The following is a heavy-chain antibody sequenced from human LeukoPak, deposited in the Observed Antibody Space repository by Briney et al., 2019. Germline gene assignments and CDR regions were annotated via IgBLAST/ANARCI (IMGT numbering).Heavy chain of an antibody. CDR2: VRSDGNGK. D-gene: IGHD4-17*01. CDR1: GFTFSTYG. Sequence: PGGSLRLSCAASGFTFSTYGMHWVRQAPGKGLEWVALVRSDGNGKFYADSVKGRFTISRDNSKNTLYLQMNSLRADDTAVYYCVRVLTVTFDSWGQGTLVTVSS. V-gene: IGHV3-30*02. CDR3: VRVLTVTFDS. J-gene: IGHJ4*02.